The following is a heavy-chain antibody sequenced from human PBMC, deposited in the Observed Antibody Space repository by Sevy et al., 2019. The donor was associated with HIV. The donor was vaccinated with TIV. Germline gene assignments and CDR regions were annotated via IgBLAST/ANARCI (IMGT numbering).Heavy chain of an antibody. D-gene: IGHD3-16*01. Sequence: GGSLRLSCAASGFTFSANWMNWVRQAPGKGLEWVANIKGDGSDKQYVDSVEGRFTISRDNAKNLLYLQMNSLRVEDTAVYYCAHETFGRFESWGQRTLVTASS. CDR3: AHETFGRFES. J-gene: IGHJ4*02. CDR2: IKGDGSDK. CDR1: GFTFSANW. V-gene: IGHV3-7*01.